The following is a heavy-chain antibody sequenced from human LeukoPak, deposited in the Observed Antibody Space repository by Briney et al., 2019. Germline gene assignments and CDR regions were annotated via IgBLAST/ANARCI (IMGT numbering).Heavy chain of an antibody. V-gene: IGHV3-30*02. D-gene: IGHD3-22*01. CDR3: AKDFSVYNYDSRVLDY. CDR1: GFTFGDYA. CDR2: IRYDGSNK. Sequence: GGSLRLSCTASGFTFGDYAMSWFRQAPGKGLEWVAFIRYDGSNKYYADSVKGRFTISRDNSKNTLYLQMNRLRAEDTAVYYCAKDFSVYNYDSRVLDYWGQGTLVTVSS. J-gene: IGHJ4*02.